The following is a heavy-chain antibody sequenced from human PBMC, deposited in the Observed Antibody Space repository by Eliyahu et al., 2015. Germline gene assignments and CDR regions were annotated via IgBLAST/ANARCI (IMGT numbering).Heavy chain of an antibody. CDR3: ARGNSGFARRPYFDY. CDR2: INHSGST. D-gene: IGHD1-26*01. Sequence: QVQLQQWGAGRLKPSETLSLTCAVYGGSXSGYXWXXIRQPPGKGXEWIGEINHSGSTNYNPSLKSRVTISVDTSKNQFSLKLSSVTAADTAVYYCARGNSGFARRPYFDYWGQGTLVTVSS. V-gene: IGHV4-34*01. CDR1: GGSXSGYX. J-gene: IGHJ4*02.